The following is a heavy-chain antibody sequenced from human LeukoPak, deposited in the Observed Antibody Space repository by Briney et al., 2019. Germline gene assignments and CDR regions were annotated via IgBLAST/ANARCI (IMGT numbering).Heavy chain of an antibody. V-gene: IGHV5-51*01. J-gene: IGHJ3*02. CDR3: ARQLYDSSGYSAFDI. CDR2: IYPGDSDS. CDR1: GYSFTSHW. D-gene: IGHD3-22*01. Sequence: GESLKISCEGSGYSFTSHWIGWVRQMPGKGLEWMGIIYPGDSDSRYSPSLQGQVTVSADKSISTAYLQWSSLKASDTAMYYCARQLYDSSGYSAFDIWGQGTMVTVSS.